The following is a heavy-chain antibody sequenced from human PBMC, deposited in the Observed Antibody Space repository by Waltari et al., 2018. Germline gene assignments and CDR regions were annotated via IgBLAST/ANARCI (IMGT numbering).Heavy chain of an antibody. V-gene: IGHV1-69*05. Sequence: QVQLVQSGAEVKKPGSSVKVSCKASGGTVSSYAISWVRQAPGQGLEWMGGIIPIFGTANYAQKFQGRVTITTDESTSTAYMELSSLRSEDTAVYYCARGGVVTGPWYFDYWGQGTLVTVSS. CDR2: IIPIFGTA. D-gene: IGHD2-15*01. CDR1: GGTVSSYA. J-gene: IGHJ4*02. CDR3: ARGGVVTGPWYFDY.